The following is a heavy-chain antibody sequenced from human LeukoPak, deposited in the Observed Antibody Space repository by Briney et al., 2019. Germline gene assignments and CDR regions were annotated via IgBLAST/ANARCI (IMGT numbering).Heavy chain of an antibody. CDR1: GYSFTTYW. V-gene: IGHV5-51*01. J-gene: IGHJ3*02. Sequence: GEALKISCQGSGYSFTTYWIAWVRHMPGKGVEWMGIIYPGDSDTRYSPSCQGQVTISADKSINTAYLQRSSLKASDTAMYYCARSPPRGSSERAFDIWRQGTMVTVSS. CDR3: ARSPPRGSSERAFDI. CDR2: IYPGDSDT. D-gene: IGHD2-15*01.